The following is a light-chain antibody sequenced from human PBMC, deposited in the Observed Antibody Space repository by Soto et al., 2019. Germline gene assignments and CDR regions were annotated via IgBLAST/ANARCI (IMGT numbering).Light chain of an antibody. Sequence: EIVMTQSPATLSVSPGERATLSCRASQSVSSSLAWYQQKPGQAPRLLIYGASTRATGIPARFSGSGSGTEFTLTISSLQSEDSADYYCQQYDNWPWTFGQGTKVEIK. CDR2: GAS. J-gene: IGKJ1*01. CDR3: QQYDNWPWT. CDR1: QSVSSS. V-gene: IGKV3-15*01.